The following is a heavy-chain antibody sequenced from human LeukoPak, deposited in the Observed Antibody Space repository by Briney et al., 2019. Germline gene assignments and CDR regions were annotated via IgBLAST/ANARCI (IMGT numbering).Heavy chain of an antibody. CDR3: AKGSYDFWSGYSLGSGPFDY. CDR2: ISGSGGST. CDR1: GFSFSSYA. Sequence: GGSLRLSCSASGFSFSSYAMSWVRQAPGKGLEWVSAISGSGGSTYYADSVKGRFTISRDNSKNTLYLQMNSLRAEDTAVYYCAKGSYDFWSGYSLGSGPFDYWGQGTLVTVSS. D-gene: IGHD3-3*01. J-gene: IGHJ4*02. V-gene: IGHV3-23*01.